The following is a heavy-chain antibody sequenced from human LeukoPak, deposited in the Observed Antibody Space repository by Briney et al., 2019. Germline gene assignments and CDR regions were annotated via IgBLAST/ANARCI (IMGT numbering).Heavy chain of an antibody. V-gene: IGHV3-23*01. J-gene: IGHJ4*02. CDR2: ISGSGGST. CDR3: AKARGGYSYGYFDY. CDR1: GFTFRSYA. Sequence: GGSLRLSCAASGFTFRSYAMSGVRQAPGKGLDGVSAISGSGGSTYNADSVKGRFTSSRDNSKNTLYLQMNSLRAEDTAVYYCAKARGGYSYGYFDYWGQGTLVTVSS. D-gene: IGHD5-18*01.